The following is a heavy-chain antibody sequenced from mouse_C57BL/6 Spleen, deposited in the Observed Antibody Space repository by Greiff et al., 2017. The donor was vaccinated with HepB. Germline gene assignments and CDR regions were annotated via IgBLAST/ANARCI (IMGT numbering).Heavy chain of an antibody. D-gene: IGHD1-1*01. J-gene: IGHJ2*01. V-gene: IGHV1-69*01. CDR3: ARRYYGLDY. CDR2: INPSDSYT. Sequence: QVQLQQPGAELVMPGASVKLSCKASGYTFTSYWMHWVKQRPGQGLEWIGEINPSDSYTNSNQKFKGKSTLTVDKSSSTAYMQLSSLTSEDSAVYYCARRYYGLDYWGQGTTLTVSS. CDR1: GYTFTSYW.